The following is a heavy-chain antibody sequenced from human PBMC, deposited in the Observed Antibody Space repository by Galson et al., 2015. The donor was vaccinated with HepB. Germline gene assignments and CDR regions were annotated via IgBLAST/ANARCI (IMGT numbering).Heavy chain of an antibody. CDR2: ISSSGGAM. V-gene: IGHV3-11*01. CDR3: ARTSLGWFDP. Sequence: SLRPSCAASGITFSDYYMNWIRQAPGKGLEWVSYISSSGGAMYYADSVKGRFIISRDNAKNSLYLQMNSLSAEDTAVYYCARTSLGWFDPWGQGTLVTVSS. CDR1: GITFSDYY. J-gene: IGHJ5*02.